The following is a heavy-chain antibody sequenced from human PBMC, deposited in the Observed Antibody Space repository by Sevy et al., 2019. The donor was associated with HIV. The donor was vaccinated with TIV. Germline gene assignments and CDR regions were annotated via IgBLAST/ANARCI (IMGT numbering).Heavy chain of an antibody. J-gene: IGHJ6*02. CDR1: GFTFSAYD. V-gene: IGHV3-30*04. D-gene: IGHD3-16*01. Sequence: GGSLRLSCAASGFTFSAYDMHWVRQAPGKGLEWVAIISSDGSCRYYVDSVSGRFSMSKDNSKNTMYLQISALSIEDTAVYYCAKNRPPGGSYFSRHAMDVWGRGTTVTVSS. CDR2: ISSDGSCR. CDR3: AKNRPPGGSYFSRHAMDV.